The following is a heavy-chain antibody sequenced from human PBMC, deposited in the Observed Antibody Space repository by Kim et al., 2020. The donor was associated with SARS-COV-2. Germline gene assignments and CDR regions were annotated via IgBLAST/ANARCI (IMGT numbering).Heavy chain of an antibody. Sequence: AQQFQGRVTMTRDTSISTAYMELSRLRSDDTAVYYCARGGTVPPAYHFDYWGQGTLVTVSS. CDR3: ARGGTVPPAYHFDY. D-gene: IGHD1-1*01. J-gene: IGHJ4*02. V-gene: IGHV1-2*02.